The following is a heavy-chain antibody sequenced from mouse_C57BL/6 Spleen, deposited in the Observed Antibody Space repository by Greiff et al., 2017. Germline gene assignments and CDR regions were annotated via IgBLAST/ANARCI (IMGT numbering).Heavy chain of an antibody. CDR1: GYTFTSYW. Sequence: VQLQQPGAELVRPGSSVKLSCKASGYTFTSYWMHWVKQRPIQGLEWIGNIDPSDSETHYNQKFKDKATLTVDKSSSTAYMQLSILTSEDSAVYDCERGYYGSSYGYFDVWGTGTTVTVSS. V-gene: IGHV1-52*01. J-gene: IGHJ1*03. CDR2: IDPSDSET. D-gene: IGHD1-1*01. CDR3: ERGYYGSSYGYFDV.